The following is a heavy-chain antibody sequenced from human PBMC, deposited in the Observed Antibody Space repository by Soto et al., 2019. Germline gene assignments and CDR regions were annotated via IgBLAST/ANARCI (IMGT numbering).Heavy chain of an antibody. CDR3: AKVYGSYYPDY. CDR1: GFTFSDYV. Sequence: GGSLRLSCAASGFTFSDYVMTWVRQAPGKGLEWVSAISGSGVFTYYADSVKGRFTISRDNSKNTLYLQMNSLRAEDTALYYCAKVYGSYYPDYWGQGTLVTVSS. D-gene: IGHD1-26*01. CDR2: ISGSGVFT. V-gene: IGHV3-23*01. J-gene: IGHJ4*02.